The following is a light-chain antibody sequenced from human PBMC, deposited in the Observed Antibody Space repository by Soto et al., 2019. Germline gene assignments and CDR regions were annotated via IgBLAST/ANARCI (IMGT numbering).Light chain of an antibody. CDR1: SSDVGTYKY. Sequence: QSALTQPASVSGSPGQSITISCTGTSSDVGTYKYVSWYQQHPGKAPKLMIYDVSNRPSGVSNRFSGSKSGNTASLTISGLQAEDEADYYCSSYTSSSTGVFGGGTKLTVL. V-gene: IGLV2-14*01. CDR2: DVS. J-gene: IGLJ3*02. CDR3: SSYTSSSTGV.